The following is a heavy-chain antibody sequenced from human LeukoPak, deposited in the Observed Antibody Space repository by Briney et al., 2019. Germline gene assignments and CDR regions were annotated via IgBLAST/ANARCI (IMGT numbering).Heavy chain of an antibody. J-gene: IGHJ4*02. Sequence: GGSLRLSCAASGVTFDDYAMHWVRQAPGKGLEWVSGISWNSGSIGYADSVKGRFTISRDNAKNSLYLQMNSLRAEDTALYYCAKDIEGSGSYSDYWGQGTLVTVSP. CDR2: ISWNSGSI. CDR3: AKDIEGSGSYSDY. D-gene: IGHD3-10*01. CDR1: GVTFDDYA. V-gene: IGHV3-9*01.